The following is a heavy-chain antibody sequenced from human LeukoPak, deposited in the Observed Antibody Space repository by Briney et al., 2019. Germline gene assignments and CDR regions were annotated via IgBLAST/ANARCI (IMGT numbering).Heavy chain of an antibody. V-gene: IGHV3-21*01. Sequence: GGSLSLSCAASQFTFGYYTMNWVRQAPGKGLEWVSSISSSGRFTHYGDAVKGRFTISRDNAKNSLYLQMNSLRADDTAVYYCARNSSSWYYFDYWGQGTLVTVSS. CDR2: ISSSGRFT. CDR1: QFTFGYYT. J-gene: IGHJ4*02. D-gene: IGHD6-13*01. CDR3: ARNSSSWYYFDY.